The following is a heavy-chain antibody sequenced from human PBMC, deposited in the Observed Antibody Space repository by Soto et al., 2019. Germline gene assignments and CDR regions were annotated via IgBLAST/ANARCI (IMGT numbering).Heavy chain of an antibody. CDR1: GFTFSSYG. V-gene: IGHV3-30*18. J-gene: IGHJ4*02. D-gene: IGHD3-10*01. Sequence: GGSLRLSCAASGFTFSSYGMHWVRQAPGKGLEWVAVISYDGSNKYYADSVKGRFTISRDNSKNTLYLQMNSLRAEDTAVYYCAKDPTGNYYGSGSYLVYWGRGTLVTVSS. CDR2: ISYDGSNK. CDR3: AKDPTGNYYGSGSYLVY.